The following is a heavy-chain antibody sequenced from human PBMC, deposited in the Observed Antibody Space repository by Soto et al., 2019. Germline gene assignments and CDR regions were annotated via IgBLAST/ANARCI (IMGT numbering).Heavy chain of an antibody. CDR1: GFTFSSYA. CDR3: ARDVHSGSLQYYFDY. V-gene: IGHV3-30-3*01. Sequence: QVQLVESGGGVVQPGRSLRLSCAASGFTFSSYAMHWVRQAPGKGLEWVAVISYDGSNKYYADSVKGRFTISRDNSKKMRYLQMNSVRAEDTAVYYCARDVHSGSLQYYFDYWGQGSLVTVSS. D-gene: IGHD1-26*01. CDR2: ISYDGSNK. J-gene: IGHJ4*02.